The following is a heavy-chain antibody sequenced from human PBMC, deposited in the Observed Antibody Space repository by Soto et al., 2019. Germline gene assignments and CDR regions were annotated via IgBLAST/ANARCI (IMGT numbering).Heavy chain of an antibody. V-gene: IGHV3-30*18. D-gene: IGHD2-15*01. Sequence: QVQLVESGGGGVQPGRSLRLSCAGSGFTFSNYGLHWVRQAPGKGLEWVAVISYDGSHKYYADSVKGRFTISRDKSNNMLYLQMDSLRAEDTAVYYCAKDGAPRYCGRSSYHPAVAYWGQGTLVTVSS. CDR2: ISYDGSHK. J-gene: IGHJ4*02. CDR1: GFTFSNYG. CDR3: AKDGAPRYCGRSSYHPAVAY.